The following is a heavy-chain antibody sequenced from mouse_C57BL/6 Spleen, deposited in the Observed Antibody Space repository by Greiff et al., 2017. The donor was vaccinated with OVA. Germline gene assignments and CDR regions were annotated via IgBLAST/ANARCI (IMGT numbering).Heavy chain of an antibody. V-gene: IGHV14-2*01. J-gene: IGHJ3*01. Sequence: EVQRVESGAELVKPGASVKLSCTASGFNIKDYYMHWVKQRTEQGLEWIGRIDPEDGETKYAPKFQGKATITADTSSNTAYLQLSSLTSEDTAVYYCAGNYYGSRVWFAYWGQGTLVTVSA. CDR1: GFNIKDYY. CDR3: AGNYYGSRVWFAY. D-gene: IGHD1-1*01. CDR2: IDPEDGET.